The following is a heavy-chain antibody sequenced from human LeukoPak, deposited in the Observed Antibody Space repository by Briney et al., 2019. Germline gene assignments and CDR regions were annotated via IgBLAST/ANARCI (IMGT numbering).Heavy chain of an antibody. V-gene: IGHV3-53*01. Sequence: GGSLRLSCAASGFTVSSNYMSWVHQAPGKGLEWVSVIYSGGSTYYADSVKGRFTISRDNSKNTLYLQMNSLRAEDTAVYYCASNNFDITDNWGQGPLVTVSS. CDR2: IYSGGST. CDR3: ASNNFDITDN. J-gene: IGHJ4*02. D-gene: IGHD1-14*01. CDR1: GFTVSSNY.